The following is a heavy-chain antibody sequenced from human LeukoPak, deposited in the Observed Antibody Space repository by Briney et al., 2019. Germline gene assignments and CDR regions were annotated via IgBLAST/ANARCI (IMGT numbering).Heavy chain of an antibody. CDR1: GFTFSSYE. CDR3: ARGYGGWYKSTRFDP. J-gene: IGHJ5*02. V-gene: IGHV3-48*03. CDR2: ISSSGSTI. D-gene: IGHD6-19*01. Sequence: GGSLRLSCAASGFTFSSYEMNWVRQAPGKGLEWVSYISSSGSTIYYADSVKGSFTISRDNAKNSLYLQRNSLRAEDTAVYYCARGYGGWYKSTRFDPWGQGTLVTVSS.